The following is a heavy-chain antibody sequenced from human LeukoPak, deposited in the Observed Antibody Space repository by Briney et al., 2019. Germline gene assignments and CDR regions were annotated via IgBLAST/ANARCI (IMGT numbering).Heavy chain of an antibody. CDR2: ISSSSSTL. CDR1: GFTFSNYS. J-gene: IGHJ4*02. Sequence: GGSLRLSCAASGFTFSNYSMNWVRQAPGKGLEWVSYISSSSSTLYYAGSVRGRFTISRDNAKNSVFLQMNSLRAEDTAVYYCGRIAAGYYYSDYWGQGTLVSVSS. CDR3: GRIAAGYYYSDY. V-gene: IGHV3-48*01. D-gene: IGHD6-13*01.